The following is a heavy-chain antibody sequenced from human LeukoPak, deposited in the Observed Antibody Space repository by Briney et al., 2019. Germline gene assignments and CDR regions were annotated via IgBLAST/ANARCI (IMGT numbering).Heavy chain of an antibody. CDR1: GYTFTGYY. V-gene: IGHV1-2*02. CDR2: INPNSGGT. Sequence: ASVKVSCNASGYTFTGYYMHWVRQAPGQGLEWMGWINPNSGGTNYAQKFQGRVTMTRDTSISTAYMELSRLRSDDTAVYYCARAYYYDSSGAFDIWGKGTMVTVSS. CDR3: ARAYYYDSSGAFDI. J-gene: IGHJ3*02. D-gene: IGHD3-22*01.